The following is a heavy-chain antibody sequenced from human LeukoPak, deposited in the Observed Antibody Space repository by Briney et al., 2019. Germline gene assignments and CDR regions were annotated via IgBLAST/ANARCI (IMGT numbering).Heavy chain of an antibody. CDR3: AKDKGGYCSSTSCYSGSNWFDP. CDR2: ISGSGGST. V-gene: IGHV3-23*01. D-gene: IGHD2-2*02. CDR1: GFTFSSYA. Sequence: GGSLRLSCAASGFTFSSYAMSWVRQAPGKGLEWVSAISGSGGSTYYADSVKGRFTISRDNSKNTLYLQMNSLRAEGTAVYYCAKDKGGYCSSTSCYSGSNWFDPWGQGTLVTVSS. J-gene: IGHJ5*02.